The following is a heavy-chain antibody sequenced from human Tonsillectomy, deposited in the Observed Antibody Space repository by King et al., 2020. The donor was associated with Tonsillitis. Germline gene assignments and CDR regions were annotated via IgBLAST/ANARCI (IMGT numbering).Heavy chain of an antibody. V-gene: IGHV3-9*01. J-gene: IGHJ3*02. CDR1: GFTFDDYG. CDR2: ITWNSGDK. CDR3: ARDMRLGVSNAFDM. D-gene: IGHD3-16*01. Sequence: VQLVESGGGLVQPGRSLRLSCAASGFTFDDYGMNWIRQVPGKGLDWVSRITWNSGDKDYAHSVKGRFSISRDNSKNCLFLQMNSLRTEDTALYYCARDMRLGVSNAFDMWGQGTMVTVSS.